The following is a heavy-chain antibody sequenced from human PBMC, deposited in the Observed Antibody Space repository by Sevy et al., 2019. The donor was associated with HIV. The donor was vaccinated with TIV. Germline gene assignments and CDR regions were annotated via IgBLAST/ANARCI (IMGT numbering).Heavy chain of an antibody. CDR1: GFTFSNAW. V-gene: IGHV3-23*01. CDR2: ISGSGGST. D-gene: IGHD3-22*01. Sequence: GGSLRLSCTASGFTFSNAWMSWVRQAPGKGLEWVSAISGSGGSTYYADSVKGRFTISRDNSKNTLYLQMNSLRAEDTAVYYCAKDGIYYDSSGYCDIWGQGTMVTVSS. J-gene: IGHJ3*02. CDR3: AKDGIYYDSSGYCDI.